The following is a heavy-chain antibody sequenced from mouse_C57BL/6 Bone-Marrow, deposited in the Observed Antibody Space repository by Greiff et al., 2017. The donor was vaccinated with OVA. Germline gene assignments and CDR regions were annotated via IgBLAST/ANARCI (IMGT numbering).Heavy chain of an antibody. V-gene: IGHV5-9-1*02. CDR3: TRVTLYEYDVGAWFAY. Sequence: EVKLVESGEGLVKPGGSLKLSCAASGFTFSSYAMSWVRQTPEQRLEWVAYISSGGDYIYYADTVKGRFTISRDNARNTLYLQMSSMKSEDTAMYYCTRVTLYEYDVGAWFAYWGQGTLVTVSA. CDR1: GFTFSSYA. CDR2: ISSGGDYI. J-gene: IGHJ3*01. D-gene: IGHD2-4*01.